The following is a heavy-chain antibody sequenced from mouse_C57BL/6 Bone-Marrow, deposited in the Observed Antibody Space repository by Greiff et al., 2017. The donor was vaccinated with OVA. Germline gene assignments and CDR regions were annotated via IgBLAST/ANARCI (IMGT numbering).Heavy chain of an antibody. J-gene: IGHJ1*03. Sequence: LEESGPELVKPGASVKISCKASGYAFSSSWMNWVKQRPGKGLEWIGRIYPGDGDTNYNGKFKGKATLTADKSSSTAYMQLSSLTSEDSAVYFGARYYDYDWYFDVWGTGTTVTVSS. D-gene: IGHD2-4*01. V-gene: IGHV1-82*01. CDR1: GYAFSSSW. CDR2: IYPGDGDT. CDR3: ARYYDYDWYFDV.